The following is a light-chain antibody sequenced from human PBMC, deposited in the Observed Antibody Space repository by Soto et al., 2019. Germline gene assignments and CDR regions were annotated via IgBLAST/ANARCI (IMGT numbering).Light chain of an antibody. J-gene: IGKJ1*01. CDR2: GTS. Sequence: ETVMTQSPATLPVSPGEGATLSCRASQSVSSNLAWYKQKRGQAPRIISYGTSTRATGLPARFSGSGSGTDFTLTVDNLKSEDFAVYYCQQYNYWPWTFGQGTKVDIK. V-gene: IGKV3-15*01. CDR1: QSVSSN. CDR3: QQYNYWPWT.